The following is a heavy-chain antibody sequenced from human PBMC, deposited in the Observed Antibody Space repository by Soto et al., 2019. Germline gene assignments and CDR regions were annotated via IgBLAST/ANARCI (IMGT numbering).Heavy chain of an antibody. CDR3: ARGTRRFDP. Sequence: SETLSLTCAVYGGSFSGYYWSWIRQPPGKGLEWIGEINHSGSTNYNPSLKSRVTISVDTSKNQFSLKLSSVTAADTAVYYCARGTRRFDPWGQGTLVTVSS. V-gene: IGHV4-34*01. CDR1: GGSFSGYY. J-gene: IGHJ5*02. CDR2: INHSGST.